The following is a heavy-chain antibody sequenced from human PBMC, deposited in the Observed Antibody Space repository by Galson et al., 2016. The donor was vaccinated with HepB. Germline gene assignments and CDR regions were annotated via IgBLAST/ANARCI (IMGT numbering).Heavy chain of an antibody. CDR3: VKDSHSEIFGVVSRLDH. Sequence: SLRLSCAASGFTFTTYAMHWVRQAPGKGLDYVSAINNNGGSTYYADSVKGRFTISRDNSKNTLYLQMSSLRPEDTAVYYCVKDSHSEIFGVVSRLDHWGQGTLGPVSS. D-gene: IGHD3-3*01. V-gene: IGHV3-64D*08. CDR2: INNNGGST. CDR1: GFTFTTYA. J-gene: IGHJ4*02.